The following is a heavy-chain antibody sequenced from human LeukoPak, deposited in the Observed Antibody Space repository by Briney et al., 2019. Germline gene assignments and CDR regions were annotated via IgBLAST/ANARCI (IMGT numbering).Heavy chain of an antibody. CDR2: FNTRGIS. Sequence: PSETLSLTCTVSGVFVTDYYWSWIRQSAGKGLEWIGRFNTRGISNYNPSLNSRVAMSIDTSKNHFSLKLNSVAAADTAVYYCARDRNVQITDGTFDLWGQGTLVTVSS. J-gene: IGHJ3*01. CDR1: GVFVTDYY. D-gene: IGHD1-1*01. CDR3: ARDRNVQITDGTFDL. V-gene: IGHV4-4*07.